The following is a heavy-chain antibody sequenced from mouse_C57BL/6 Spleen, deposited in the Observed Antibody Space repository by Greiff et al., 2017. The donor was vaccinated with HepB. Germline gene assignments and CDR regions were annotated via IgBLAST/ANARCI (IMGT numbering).Heavy chain of an antibody. V-gene: IGHV2-5*01. CDR2: IWRGGST. Sequence: VKLMESGPGLVQPSQSLSITCTVSGFSFTSYGVHWVRQSPGKGLEWLGVIWRGGSTDYNAAFMSRLSITKDNSKSQVFFKMNSLQADDTAIYYCAKNSRGVYFDYWGQGTTLTVSS. J-gene: IGHJ2*01. CDR1: GFSFTSYG. CDR3: AKNSRGVYFDY.